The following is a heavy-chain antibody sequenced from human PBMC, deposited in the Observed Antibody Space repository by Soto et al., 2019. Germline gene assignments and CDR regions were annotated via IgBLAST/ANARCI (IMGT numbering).Heavy chain of an antibody. CDR3: ARDRRPWQYYYDSGGHYFFDY. J-gene: IGHJ4*02. Sequence: GGSLRLSCAASGFPFSSYSMNWVRQAPGKGLEWVASISASSSYIYHVDSVMGRFTISRDNAKSSLYLQMSSLEAADTAVYYCARDRRPWQYYYDSGGHYFFDYWGQGALVTVSS. CDR2: ISASSSYI. D-gene: IGHD3-22*01. V-gene: IGHV3-21*01. CDR1: GFPFSSYS.